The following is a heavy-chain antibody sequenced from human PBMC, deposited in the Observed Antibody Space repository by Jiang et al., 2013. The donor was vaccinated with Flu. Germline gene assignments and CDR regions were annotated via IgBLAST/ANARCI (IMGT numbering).Heavy chain of an antibody. CDR2: ISGSGGST. D-gene: IGHD1-26*01. J-gene: IGHJ3*02. CDR3: ASLFSKWELHAFDI. Sequence: SAISGSGGSTYYADSVKGWFTISRDNSKNTLYLQMNSLRAEDTAVYYCASLFSKWELHAFDIWGQGTMVTVSS. V-gene: IGHV3-23*01.